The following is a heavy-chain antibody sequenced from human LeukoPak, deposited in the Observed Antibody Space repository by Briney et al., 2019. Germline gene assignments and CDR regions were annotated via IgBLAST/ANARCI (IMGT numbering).Heavy chain of an antibody. J-gene: IGHJ4*02. CDR3: ARDRYSSGWYYFDY. CDR1: GFTFSNAW. CDR2: IKSKTDGGTT. D-gene: IGHD6-19*01. Sequence: PGGSLRLSCAASGFTFSNAWMSWVRQAPGKGLEWVGRIKSKTDGGTTDYAAPVRGRFTISRDNSKNTLYLQMNSLRADDTAVYYCARDRYSSGWYYFDYWGQGTLVTASS. V-gene: IGHV3-15*01.